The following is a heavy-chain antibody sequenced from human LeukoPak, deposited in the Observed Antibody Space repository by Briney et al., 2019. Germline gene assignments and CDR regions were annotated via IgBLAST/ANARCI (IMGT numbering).Heavy chain of an antibody. J-gene: IGHJ4*02. V-gene: IGHV3-23*01. CDR3: AKPASGYCSGGSCHRSDY. Sequence: AGGSLSLSCAASGFTFSSYAMSWVRQAPGKGLEWVSAISGSGGSTYYADSVKGRFTTSRDNSKNTLYLQMNSLRAEDTAVYYCAKPASGYCSGGSCHRSDYWGQGTLVTVSS. CDR2: ISGSGGST. CDR1: GFTFSSYA. D-gene: IGHD2-15*01.